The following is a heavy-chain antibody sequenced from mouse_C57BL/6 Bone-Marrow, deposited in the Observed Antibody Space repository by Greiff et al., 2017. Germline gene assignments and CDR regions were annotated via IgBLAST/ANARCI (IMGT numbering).Heavy chain of an antibody. CDR1: GYTFTSYG. CDR2: IYPRSGNT. V-gene: IGHV1-81*01. Sequence: VQLQQSGAELARPGASVKLSCKASGYTFTSYGISWVKQRTGQGLEWIGEIYPRSGNTYYNEKFKGKATLTADKSSSTAYMELRSLTSEDSAVYFCASPTGRFAYWGQGTLVTVSA. J-gene: IGHJ3*01. CDR3: ASPTGRFAY. D-gene: IGHD4-1*01.